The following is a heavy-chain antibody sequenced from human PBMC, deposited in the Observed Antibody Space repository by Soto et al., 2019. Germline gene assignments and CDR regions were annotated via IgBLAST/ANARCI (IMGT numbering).Heavy chain of an antibody. J-gene: IGHJ6*02. CDR3: ARDPLSYCSGGSCYFRYYGMDV. D-gene: IGHD2-15*01. V-gene: IGHV3-7*05. Sequence: GGSLRLSCAASGFTFSSYWMSWVRQAPGKGLEWVANIKQDGSEKYYVDSVKGRFTISRDNAKNSLYLQMNSLRAEDTAVYYCARDPLSYCSGGSCYFRYYGMDVWGQGTTVTVS. CDR2: IKQDGSEK. CDR1: GFTFSSYW.